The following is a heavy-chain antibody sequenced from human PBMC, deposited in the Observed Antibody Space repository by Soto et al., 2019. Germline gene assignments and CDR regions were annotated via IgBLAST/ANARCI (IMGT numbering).Heavy chain of an antibody. CDR2: VYYSESP. D-gene: IGHD6-19*01. Sequence: SETLSLTCTVSGASISSYYWSWIRQPPGKGLEWIGYVYYSESPDYNASLKSRVTISLDTSKNQVSLKLSSVTAADTAVYYCAREGSVGWYYFDYWGQGALVTVSS. CDR1: GASISSYY. J-gene: IGHJ4*02. CDR3: AREGSVGWYYFDY. V-gene: IGHV4-59*01.